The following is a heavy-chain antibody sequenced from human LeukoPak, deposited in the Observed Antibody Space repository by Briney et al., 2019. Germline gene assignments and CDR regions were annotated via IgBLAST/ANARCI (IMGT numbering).Heavy chain of an antibody. V-gene: IGHV1-46*01. J-gene: IGHJ6*03. CDR3: ARGRHSWYLAPDYYYYMDV. CDR2: INPSGGST. D-gene: IGHD2-15*01. Sequence: ASVKVSCKASGYTFTSYYMHWVRQAPGQGLEWMGIINPSGGSTSYAQKFQGRVTMTRNTSISTAYMELSSLRSEDTAVYYCARGRHSWYLAPDYYYYMDVWGKGTTVTISS. CDR1: GYTFTSYY.